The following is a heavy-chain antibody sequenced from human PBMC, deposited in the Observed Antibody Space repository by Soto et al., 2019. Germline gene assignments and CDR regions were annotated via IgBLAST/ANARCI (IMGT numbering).Heavy chain of an antibody. CDR3: AGRSGSSDY. CDR2: ISYDAIDK. CDR1: GFPFRNYT. J-gene: IGHJ4*02. D-gene: IGHD3-10*01. V-gene: IGHV3-30*04. Sequence: QVQLVESGGCVVQPGRSLRLSCAAYGFPFRNYTMHWVRQAPGQGLEWVALISYDAIDKYFADAVKGRFTISRDNSKNTLYLQMDSLRAEDTAVYYCAGRSGSSDYWGRGTLVTVSS.